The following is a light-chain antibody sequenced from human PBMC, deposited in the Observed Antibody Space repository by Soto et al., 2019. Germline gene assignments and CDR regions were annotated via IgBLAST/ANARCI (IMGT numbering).Light chain of an antibody. Sequence: QSVLTQPPSVSAAPGQKVTISCSGSSSNIGYNYVSWYQQLPGTAPKLLIYENNKRPSGIPDRFSGSKSGTSATLGITGLQTGDEADYYCETWDNSLSAGVFGGGTKLTVL. V-gene: IGLV1-51*02. CDR2: ENN. CDR1: SSNIGYNY. CDR3: ETWDNSLSAGV. J-gene: IGLJ2*01.